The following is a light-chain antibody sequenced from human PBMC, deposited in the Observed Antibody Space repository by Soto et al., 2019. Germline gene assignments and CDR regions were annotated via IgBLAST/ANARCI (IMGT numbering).Light chain of an antibody. CDR2: EVT. J-gene: IGLJ2*01. V-gene: IGLV2-8*01. Sequence: QSALTQPPSASGSPGQSVAISCTGTSSDVGGYNYVSWYQQHPGKAPKLMIYEVTKRPSWVPDRFSGSKSGNTASLTVSGLQAEDEADYYCSSYVGSNNPVFGGGTKLTVL. CDR1: SSDVGGYNY. CDR3: SSYVGSNNPV.